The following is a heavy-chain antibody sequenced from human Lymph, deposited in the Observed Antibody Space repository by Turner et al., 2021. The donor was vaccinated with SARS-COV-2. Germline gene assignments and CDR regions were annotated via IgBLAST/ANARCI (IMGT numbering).Heavy chain of an antibody. CDR2: MYSGVST. D-gene: IGHD4-17*01. Sequence: EVQLVESGGGLIKPGGLLRFPCAASVSTVSSNYMGWVRQAPGKGRGWVSVMYSGVSTYYADSVKGRFTISRDNPKNTLYLQMNSLRAEDTAVYYCARVHPVGDFYDYWGQGTLVTVSS. J-gene: IGHJ4*02. CDR1: VSTVSSNY. CDR3: ARVHPVGDFYDY. V-gene: IGHV3-53*01.